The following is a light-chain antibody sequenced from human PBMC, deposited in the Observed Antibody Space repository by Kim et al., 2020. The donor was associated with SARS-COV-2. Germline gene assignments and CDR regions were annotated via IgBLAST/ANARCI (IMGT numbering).Light chain of an antibody. CDR2: WAS. Sequence: DIVMTQSPDSLAVSLGERATINCKSSQSVLHSSNNKNYLAWYQQKPGQPPKLLIYWASTRESGVPDRLSGSGSGTDFTLTISSLQAEDVAVYSCQQYYTPPYTFGQGTKRRS. V-gene: IGKV4-1*01. CDR1: QSVLHSSNNKNY. J-gene: IGKJ2*01. CDR3: QQYYTPPYT.